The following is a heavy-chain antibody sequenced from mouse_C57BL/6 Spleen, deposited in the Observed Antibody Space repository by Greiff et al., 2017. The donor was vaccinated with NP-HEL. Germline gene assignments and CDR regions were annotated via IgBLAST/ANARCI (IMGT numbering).Heavy chain of an antibody. D-gene: IGHD2-1*01. CDR3: ARGYGNGYFDY. Sequence: QVQLQQPGAELVRPGSSVKLSCKASGYTFTSYWMDWVKQRPGQGLEWIGNIYPSDSETHYNQKFKDKATLTVDKSSSTAYMQLSSLTSEDSAVYYCARGYGNGYFDYWGQGTTLTVSS. V-gene: IGHV1-61*01. CDR2: IYPSDSET. J-gene: IGHJ2*01. CDR1: GYTFTSYW.